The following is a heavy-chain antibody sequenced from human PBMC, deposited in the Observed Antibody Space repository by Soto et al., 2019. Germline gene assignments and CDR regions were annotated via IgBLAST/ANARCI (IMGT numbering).Heavy chain of an antibody. D-gene: IGHD6-19*01. J-gene: IGHJ4*02. CDR3: ARGDSGWYSSYFDY. Sequence: PGRLLRLSCVPCGVTFSSYSMVWVRQAPGKGLQWVSYISYTGTTIYYADSVKGRFTISRDNSKNTLYLQMNSLRAEDTAVYYCARGDSGWYSSYFDYWGQGTLVTVSS. V-gene: IGHV3-30*04. CDR2: ISYTGTTI. CDR1: GVTFSSYS.